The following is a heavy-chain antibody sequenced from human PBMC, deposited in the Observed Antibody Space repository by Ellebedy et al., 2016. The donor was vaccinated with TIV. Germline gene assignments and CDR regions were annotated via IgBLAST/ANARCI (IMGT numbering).Heavy chain of an antibody. CDR3: VRKGDGSGSFYFRH. CDR2: ISGNGDNT. D-gene: IGHD3-10*01. J-gene: IGHJ1*01. CDR1: GFNFVEYS. V-gene: IGHV3-64D*06. Sequence: GESLKISCSASGFNFVEYSVHWVRQTPGRGLEFVSAISGNGDNTDYASSVKGRFTITRDNSKNSVFLQMTSLRPDDTDVYYCVRKGDGSGSFYFRHWGQGTLVLVSS.